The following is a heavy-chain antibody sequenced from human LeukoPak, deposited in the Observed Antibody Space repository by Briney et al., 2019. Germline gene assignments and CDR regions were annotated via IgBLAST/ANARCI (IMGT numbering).Heavy chain of an antibody. D-gene: IGHD6-19*01. J-gene: IGHJ4*02. CDR1: GFIFGDFS. CDR3: ARDRYQDSSGWYGVFDY. CDR2: IKQDGSEK. Sequence: GGSLRLSCGASGFIFGDFSMSWVRQSPGKGLEWVANIKQDGSEKYYVDSVKGRFTISRDNAKNSLYLQMNSLRAEDTAVYYCARDRYQDSSGWYGVFDYWGQGTLVTVSS. V-gene: IGHV3-7*01.